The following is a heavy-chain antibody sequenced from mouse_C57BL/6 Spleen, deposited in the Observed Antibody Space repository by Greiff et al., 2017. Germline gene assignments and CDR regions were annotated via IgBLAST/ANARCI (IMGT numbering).Heavy chain of an antibody. CDR3: ARFGGSYYYAMDY. V-gene: IGHV1-69*01. D-gene: IGHD3-1*01. CDR1: GYTFTSYW. J-gene: IGHJ4*01. Sequence: QVQLQQPGAELVMPGASVKLSCKASGYTFTSYWMHWVKQRPGQGLEWIGEIDPSDSYTNYNQKFKGKSTLTVDKSSSTAYMQLSSLTSEGSAVYYCARFGGSYYYAMDYWGQGTSVTVSS. CDR2: IDPSDSYT.